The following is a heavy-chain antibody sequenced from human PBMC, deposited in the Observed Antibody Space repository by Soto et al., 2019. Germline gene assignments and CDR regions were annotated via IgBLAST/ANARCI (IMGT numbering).Heavy chain of an antibody. D-gene: IGHD3-22*01. CDR3: ARTQYYYDSSGYTLNWFDP. Sequence: SETLSLTCTVSGGSISSSSYYWGWIRQPPGKGLEWIGSIYYSGSTYYNPSLKSRVTISVDTSKNQFSLKLSSATAADTAVYYCARTQYYYDSSGYTLNWFDPWGQGTLVTVSS. V-gene: IGHV4-39*01. J-gene: IGHJ5*02. CDR2: IYYSGST. CDR1: GGSISSSSYY.